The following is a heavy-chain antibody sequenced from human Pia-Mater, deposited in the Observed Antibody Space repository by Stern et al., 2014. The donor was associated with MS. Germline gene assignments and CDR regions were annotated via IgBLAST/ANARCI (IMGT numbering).Heavy chain of an antibody. CDR3: AHRIANQVRGVNFFDP. V-gene: IGHV2-5*02. D-gene: IGHD3-10*01. CDR2: LYWDDDK. Sequence: QVTLKESGPTLVKPTQTLTLTCTFSGFSLSTSGVGVGWIRQPPGKALEWLAILYWDDDKRYSPSLSSRLTITKGTSKNQVILTMSNMDPVDTGTYYCAHRIANQVRGVNFFDPWGQGTLVTVSS. CDR1: GFSLSTSGVG. J-gene: IGHJ5*02.